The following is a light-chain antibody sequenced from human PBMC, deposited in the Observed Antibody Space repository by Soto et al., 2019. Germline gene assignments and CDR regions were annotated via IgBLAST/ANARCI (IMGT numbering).Light chain of an antibody. J-gene: IGLJ1*01. CDR1: SSDVGGYNY. Sequence: QSVLTQPASVSGSPVRSIAIACTGASSDVGGYNYVSWYQQLPGKAPNLLISEVSNRPSGVSHRFSGSKSGNTASLTISGLQAEDEADYYCSSYRTGGSFVFGTGTKVTVL. CDR3: SSYRTGGSFV. CDR2: EVS. V-gene: IGLV2-14*01.